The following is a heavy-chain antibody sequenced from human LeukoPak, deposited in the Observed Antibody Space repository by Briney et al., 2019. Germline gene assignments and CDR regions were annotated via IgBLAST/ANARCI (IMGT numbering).Heavy chain of an antibody. CDR3: ATYFYGEYGSYYFDY. D-gene: IGHD4-17*01. J-gene: IGHJ4*02. CDR1: GGSISNYW. Sequence: SETLSLTCTVSGGSISNYWWSWIRQPPGKGLEWIGYVFDSGGTNYNPSLKSRVTISVDTSKKQFSLKLSSVTAADTAVYYCATYFYGEYGSYYFDYWGQGTLVTVSS. CDR2: VFDSGGT. V-gene: IGHV4-59*01.